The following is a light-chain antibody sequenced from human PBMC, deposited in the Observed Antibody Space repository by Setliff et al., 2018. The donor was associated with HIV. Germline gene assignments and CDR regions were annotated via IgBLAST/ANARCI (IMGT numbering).Light chain of an antibody. CDR1: SGDVGGYNY. V-gene: IGLV2-14*01. CDR2: EVS. J-gene: IGLJ1*01. CDR3: SSYTSRNTLGV. Sequence: QSALAQPPSASGSPGQSVTISCTGTSGDVGGYNYVSWYQQHPGKAPKPIIYEVSNRPSGVSNRFSGSKSGNTASLTISGLQAEDEADYYCSSYTSRNTLGVFGTGTKVTVL.